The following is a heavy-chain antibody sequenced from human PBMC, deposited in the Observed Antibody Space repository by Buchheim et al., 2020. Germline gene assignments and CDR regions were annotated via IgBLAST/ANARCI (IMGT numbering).Heavy chain of an antibody. CDR2: IRSKAYGGTT. J-gene: IGHJ6*02. CDR1: GFTFGDYA. Sequence: EVQLVESGGGLVQPGRSLRLSCTASGFTFGDYAMSWFRQAPGKGLEWVGFIRSKAYGGTTEYAASVKGRFTISRDDSKSIAYLQMNSLKTEDTAVYYCTREYYYDSSGYYYALLPKNYYYYYGMDVWGQGTT. V-gene: IGHV3-49*03. D-gene: IGHD3-22*01. CDR3: TREYYYDSSGYYYALLPKNYYYYYGMDV.